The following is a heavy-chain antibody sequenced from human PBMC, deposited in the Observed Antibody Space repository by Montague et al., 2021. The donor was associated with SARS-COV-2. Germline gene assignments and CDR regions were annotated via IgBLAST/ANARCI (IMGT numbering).Heavy chain of an antibody. D-gene: IGHD3-3*01. V-gene: IGHV4-61*01. CDR2: IYYSGST. CDR1: GGSVSSGSYY. J-gene: IGHJ6*01. CDR3: ARDPWRITIFGVVMRYGMDV. Sequence: SETLSLTCIVSGGSVSSGSYYWSWIRQPPGKGLEWIGYIYYSGSTNYXPSLKSRVTISVDTSKNQFSLKLSSVTAADTAVYYCARDPWRITIFGVVMRYGMDVWGQGTTVTVSS.